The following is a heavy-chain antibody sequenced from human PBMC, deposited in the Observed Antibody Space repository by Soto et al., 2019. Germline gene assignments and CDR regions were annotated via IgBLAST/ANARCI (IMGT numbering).Heavy chain of an antibody. J-gene: IGHJ6*02. Sequence: QVQLVQSGAEEKKPGASVKASCKASGYTFTNFYLHWVRQAPGQGLEWVGIINPTGGDTSYAQKFPGRVTMTRDASTSTVYMELSSLRSEDTAVYYCARGEGSEYNLVQYYDGMDVWCQGTTVTVSS. V-gene: IGHV1-46*01. CDR1: GYTFTNFY. CDR3: ARGEGSEYNLVQYYDGMDV. CDR2: INPTGGDT. D-gene: IGHD1-1*01.